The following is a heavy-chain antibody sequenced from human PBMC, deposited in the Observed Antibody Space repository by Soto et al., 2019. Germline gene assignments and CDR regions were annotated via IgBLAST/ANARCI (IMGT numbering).Heavy chain of an antibody. CDR3: AREIYDDYDSSGFDH. CDR1: AFTFKNHW. D-gene: IGHD3-22*01. V-gene: IGHV3-74*01. Sequence: EVQLVESGGGLVQPGGSQRLSCAASAFTFKNHWMHWVRQVPGKGPVWVSRINGDGSFTSYADAVKGRFTISRDNAKNTLSLKMNSLRAEDMAVYYCAREIYDDYDSSGFDHWGQGTLVTVSS. J-gene: IGHJ4*02. CDR2: INGDGSFT.